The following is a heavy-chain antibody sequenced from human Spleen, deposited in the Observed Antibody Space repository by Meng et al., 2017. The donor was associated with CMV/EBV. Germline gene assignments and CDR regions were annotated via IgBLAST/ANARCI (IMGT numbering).Heavy chain of an antibody. J-gene: IGHJ5*01. V-gene: IGHV4-30-4*08. CDR1: GSIGGGDYY. D-gene: IGHD2-2*01. CDR3: ARGLVISAASYNWFDS. CDR2: IYYNGTT. Sequence: GSIGGGDYYWRWVRQPPGKGLEWIGYIYYNGTTFYNPSLKSRVNMSIDTSKNQFSLRLSSVTAADTAMYYCARGLVISAASYNWFDSWGRGSLVTVSS.